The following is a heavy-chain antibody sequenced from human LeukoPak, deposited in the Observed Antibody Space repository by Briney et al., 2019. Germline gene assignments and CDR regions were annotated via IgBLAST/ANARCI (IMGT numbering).Heavy chain of an antibody. V-gene: IGHV3-48*03. CDR3: AREGYSSGLGFQH. D-gene: IGHD6-19*01. Sequence: GGSLRLSCAASGFTFSSYEMNWARQAPGKGLEWVSYISSSGSTIYYADSVKGRFTISRDNAKNSLYLQMNSLRAEDTAVYYCAREGYSSGLGFQHWGQGTLVTVSS. J-gene: IGHJ1*01. CDR2: ISSSGSTI. CDR1: GFTFSSYE.